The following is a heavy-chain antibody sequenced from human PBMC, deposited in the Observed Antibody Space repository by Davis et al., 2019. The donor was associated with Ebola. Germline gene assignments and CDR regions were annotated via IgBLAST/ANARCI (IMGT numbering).Heavy chain of an antibody. CDR2: IIPLFGIP. CDR3: ARDRYSDGSGYFFEQSH. CDR1: GGTFSSYA. D-gene: IGHD3-22*01. Sequence: SVKVSCKASGGTFSSYAISWVRQAPGQGLDWMGGIIPLFGIPKYAQKFQGRVTNTADESTSTAYMELSSLRSEDTAVYYCARDRYSDGSGYFFEQSHWGQGTLVTVSS. V-gene: IGHV1-69*13. J-gene: IGHJ4*02.